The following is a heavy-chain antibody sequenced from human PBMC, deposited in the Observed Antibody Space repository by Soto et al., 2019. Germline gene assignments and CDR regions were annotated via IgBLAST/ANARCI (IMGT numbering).Heavy chain of an antibody. CDR3: ARDNGIEGSFDP. CDR1: GFTFSTYS. Sequence: PGGSLRLSCAASGFTFSTYSMNWVRQAPGKGLEWISYITSSGTTIFYADSVKGRFTISRDNAKNSLYLQMNSLRDEDTSVYYCARDNGIEGSFDPWGQETLVTVSS. J-gene: IGHJ5*02. V-gene: IGHV3-48*02. CDR2: ITSSGTTI.